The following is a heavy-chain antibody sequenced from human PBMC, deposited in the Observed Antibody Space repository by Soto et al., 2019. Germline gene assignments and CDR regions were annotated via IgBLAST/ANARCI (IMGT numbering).Heavy chain of an antibody. CDR3: ATESRSHPQGWFDP. V-gene: IGHV3-23*01. J-gene: IGHJ5*02. CDR2: ISGSGDYT. CDR1: GFTFSSYA. D-gene: IGHD2-15*01. Sequence: EVQLLESGGGLVQPGESLRLSCAASGFTFSSYAMTWVRQAPGKGLEWVSSISGSGDYTYFADSVKGRFTISRDNSKDTLYLQMRSLRVEDTAIYYCATESRSHPQGWFDPWGQGTMVTVSS.